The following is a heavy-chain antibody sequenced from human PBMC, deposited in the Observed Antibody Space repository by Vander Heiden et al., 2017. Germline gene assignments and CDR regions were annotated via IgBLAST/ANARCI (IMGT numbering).Heavy chain of an antibody. CDR3: ARSFLAGWFDP. CDR1: GGSLSSGDHY. CDR2: IFKTGRT. J-gene: IGHJ5*02. D-gene: IGHD3-3*02. V-gene: IGHV4-39*01. Sequence: QLLLQESGPGLVKPSETLSLTCSVSGGSLSSGDHYWSWIRQPPGKGLEWIGTIFKTGRTYSNSSLKSRLTLSVDPSKSLFSLRLNSVTATDTATYYCARSFLAGWFDPWGQGTLVTVSS.